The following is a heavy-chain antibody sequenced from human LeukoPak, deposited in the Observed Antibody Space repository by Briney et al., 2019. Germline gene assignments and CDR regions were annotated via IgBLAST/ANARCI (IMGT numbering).Heavy chain of an antibody. D-gene: IGHD3-22*01. CDR2: ISSSSSYT. V-gene: IGHV3-11*06. Sequence: PGGSLRLSCAASGFTFSDYYMSWIRQAPGKELEWASYISSSSSYTNYADSVKGRFTISRDNAKNSLYLQMNSLRAEDTAVYYCARDLREFDSSGYYLDYWGQGTLVTVSS. CDR3: ARDLREFDSSGYYLDY. J-gene: IGHJ4*02. CDR1: GFTFSDYY.